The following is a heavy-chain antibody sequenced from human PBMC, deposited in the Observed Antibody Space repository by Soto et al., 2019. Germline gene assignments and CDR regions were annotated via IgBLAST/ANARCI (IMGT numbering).Heavy chain of an antibody. Sequence: EVQLVESGGGLVKPGGSLRLSCAASGFTFSSYSMNWVRQAPGKGREWVSSISSSSSYIYYADSVKGRFTISRDNAKNSLYLKLNSLRAEDTAVYYCARSPSMNTVSLDYWGQGTLVTVSS. V-gene: IGHV3-21*01. CDR2: ISSSSSYI. J-gene: IGHJ4*02. CDR1: GFTFSSYS. CDR3: ARSPSMNTVSLDY. D-gene: IGHD4-17*01.